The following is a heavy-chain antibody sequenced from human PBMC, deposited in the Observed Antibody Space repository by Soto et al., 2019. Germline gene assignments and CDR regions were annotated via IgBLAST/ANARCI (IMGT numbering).Heavy chain of an antibody. CDR2: IYWDDDK. J-gene: IGHJ4*02. CDR3: AHRREEYSGYDGSYYFDY. Sequence: GSGPTLVNPTQTLTLTCTFSGFSLSTRGVGVGWIRQPPGKALEWLALIYWDDDKYYSPSLKSRLTITKDTSKNQVVLTMTNLDPVDTATYYCAHRREEYSGYDGSYYFDYWGQGTLVTVSS. D-gene: IGHD5-12*01. CDR1: GFSLSTRGVG. V-gene: IGHV2-5*02.